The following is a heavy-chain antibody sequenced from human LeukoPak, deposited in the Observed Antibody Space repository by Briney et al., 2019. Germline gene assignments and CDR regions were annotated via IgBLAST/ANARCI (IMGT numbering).Heavy chain of an antibody. D-gene: IGHD3-22*01. CDR3: ARVPLLRITMIVVVSPPDY. Sequence: ASVKVSCKASGYTFTGYYMHWVRQAPGPGLEWMGWISAYNGNTNYAQKLQGRVTMTTDTSTSTAYMELRSLRSDDTAVYYCARVPLLRITMIVVVSPPDYWGQGTLVTVSS. V-gene: IGHV1-18*04. CDR1: GYTFTGYY. J-gene: IGHJ4*02. CDR2: ISAYNGNT.